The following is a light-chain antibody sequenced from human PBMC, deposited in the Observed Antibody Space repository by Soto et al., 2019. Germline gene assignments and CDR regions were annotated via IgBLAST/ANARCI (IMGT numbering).Light chain of an antibody. J-gene: IGLJ2*01. Sequence: QSVLTQPPSVTGAPGQRVTISCSGSNSSIGAGHHVNWYQQFPGSAPKLLIYSNAARPSGVPDRFSGSKSGTSASLAITGLQAEDEDDYYCQSFDSHVLGLLFGVGTKLTVL. CDR3: QSFDSHVLGLL. CDR1: NSSIGAGHH. V-gene: IGLV1-40*01. CDR2: SNA.